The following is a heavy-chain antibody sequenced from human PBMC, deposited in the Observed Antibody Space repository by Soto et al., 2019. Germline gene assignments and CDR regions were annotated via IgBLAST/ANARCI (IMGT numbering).Heavy chain of an antibody. J-gene: IGHJ6*02. CDR3: ARAYGSGSYYYYYYYGMDV. V-gene: IGHV4-34*01. D-gene: IGHD3-10*01. Sequence: SETLYLTCAVNGGSFRGYYWSWIRQPPGKGLEWIGEINHSGSTNYNPSLKSRVTISVETSKNQLSLKMSSVTAADTAVYYCARAYGSGSYYYYYYYGMDVWGQGTTV. CDR2: INHSGST. CDR1: GGSFRGYY.